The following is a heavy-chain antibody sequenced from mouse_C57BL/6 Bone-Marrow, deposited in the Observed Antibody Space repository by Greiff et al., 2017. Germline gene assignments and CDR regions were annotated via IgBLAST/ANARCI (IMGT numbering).Heavy chain of an antibody. V-gene: IGHV1-18*01. CDR1: GYTFTDYN. J-gene: IGHJ2*01. D-gene: IGHD1-1*01. CDR3: ARSRYYRGYYFDY. Sequence: VQLQQSGPELVKPGASVKIPCKASGYTFTDYNMDWVKKSHGKSLEWIGDINPNNGGTIYNQKFKGKATLTVDKSSSTAYMELRSLTSEDTAVYYCARSRYYRGYYFDYWGQGTTLTVSS. CDR2: INPNNGGT.